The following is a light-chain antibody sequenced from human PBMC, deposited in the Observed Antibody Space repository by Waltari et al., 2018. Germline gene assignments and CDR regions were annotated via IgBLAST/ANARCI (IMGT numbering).Light chain of an antibody. CDR1: QSVLNNSDKKNS. CDR3: QQYYSARRT. Sequence: DIVMTQSPDSLALSLGERASLNCRSNQSVLNNSDKKNSLAWYQQKPGQPPRLLIYWASTREYGVPDRFSGSGSGTDFALTISSLQAEDVAVYYCQQYYSARRTFGQGTKVEV. CDR2: WAS. J-gene: IGKJ1*01. V-gene: IGKV4-1*01.